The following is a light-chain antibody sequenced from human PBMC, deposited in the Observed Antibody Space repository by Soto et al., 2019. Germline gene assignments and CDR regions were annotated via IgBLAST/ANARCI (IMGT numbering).Light chain of an antibody. Sequence: DIQMTQSPSTLSASVGDRVTITCRASQSISVWLAWYQQKPGKAPKLLIYKTSDLESGVPSRFSGSGSGTEFTLTISSLQPDDFATYYCQQYNSYSTFGQGTKVDIK. CDR1: QSISVW. J-gene: IGKJ1*01. CDR2: KTS. V-gene: IGKV1-5*03. CDR3: QQYNSYST.